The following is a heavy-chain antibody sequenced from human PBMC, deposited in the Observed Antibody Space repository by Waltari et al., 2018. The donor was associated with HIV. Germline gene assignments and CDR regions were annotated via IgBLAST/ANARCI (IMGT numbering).Heavy chain of an antibody. J-gene: IGHJ6*02. D-gene: IGHD5-12*01. CDR1: GFPFDVYA. CDR3: AKGGVARSYYHYYGMDV. CDR2: ISWNRGST. V-gene: IGHV3-9*01. Sequence: EVQLVESGGGLVQPGRSLRLSCAASGFPFDVYALNWGRQAPGKGLEWVSGISWNRGSTGYADSVKGRFTISRDNAKNSLYLQMNSLRAEDTALYYCAKGGVARSYYHYYGMDVWGQGTTVTVSS.